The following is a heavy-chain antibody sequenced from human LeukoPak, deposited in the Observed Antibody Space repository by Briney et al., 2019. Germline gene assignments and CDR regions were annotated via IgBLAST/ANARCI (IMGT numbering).Heavy chain of an antibody. J-gene: IGHJ4*02. D-gene: IGHD2/OR15-2a*01. V-gene: IGHV1-69*05. Sequence: ASVKVSCTASGYTFTGYYMHWVRQAPGQGLEWMGGIIPIFGTANYAQKFQGRVTITTDESTSTAYMELSSLRSEAAAVYYCARDVKNYFDYWGQGTLVTVSS. CDR1: GYTFTGYY. CDR3: ARDVKNYFDY. CDR2: IIPIFGTA.